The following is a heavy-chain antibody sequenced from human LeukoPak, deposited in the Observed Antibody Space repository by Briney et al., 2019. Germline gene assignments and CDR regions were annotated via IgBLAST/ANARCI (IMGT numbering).Heavy chain of an antibody. CDR2: ISGSGGST. Sequence: PGGTLRLSCAASGFTFSSYGMSWVRQAPGKGLQWVSDISGSGGSTYYADSVKGRFTISRDNSKNTLYLQMNSLRAEDTAVYYCAKHGRARYYYDSSGYLDYWGQGTLVTVSS. V-gene: IGHV3-23*01. CDR1: GFTFSSYG. CDR3: AKHGRARYYYDSSGYLDY. J-gene: IGHJ4*02. D-gene: IGHD3-22*01.